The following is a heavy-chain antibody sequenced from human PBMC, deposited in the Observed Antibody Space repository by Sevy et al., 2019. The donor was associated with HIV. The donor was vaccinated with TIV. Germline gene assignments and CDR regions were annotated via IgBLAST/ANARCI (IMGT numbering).Heavy chain of an antibody. J-gene: IGHJ4*02. Sequence: SESLSLTCTVSGGSITSLYWNWIRQPPGKGLEWFANIYYNGHINYNPSLKSRVTLSLDTSKNQFSLRLSSVTAAYMAMYYCAGENAWGRGYSWGQGTLVTVSS. CDR3: AGENAWGRGYS. D-gene: IGHD1-26*01. CDR1: GGSITSLY. V-gene: IGHV4-59*08. CDR2: IYYNGHI.